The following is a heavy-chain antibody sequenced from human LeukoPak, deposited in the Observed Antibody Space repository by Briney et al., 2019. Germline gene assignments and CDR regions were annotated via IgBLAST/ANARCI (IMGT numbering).Heavy chain of an antibody. CDR2: IYYSGST. D-gene: IGHD1-26*01. CDR3: ARTVLSSGSYPFDY. CDR1: GGSISSYY. J-gene: IGHJ4*02. V-gene: IGHV4-59*01. Sequence: SETLSLTCTVSGGSISSYYWSWIRQPPGKGLEWIGYIYYSGSTNYNPSLKSRVTISVDTSKNQFSLELSSVTAADTAVYYCARTVLSSGSYPFDYWGQGTLVTVSS.